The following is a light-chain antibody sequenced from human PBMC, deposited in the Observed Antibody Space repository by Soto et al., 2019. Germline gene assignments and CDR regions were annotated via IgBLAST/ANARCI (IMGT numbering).Light chain of an antibody. CDR1: QDIRNH. J-gene: IGKJ4*01. CDR2: DVS. CDR3: QHYDDLVT. V-gene: IGKV1-33*01. Sequence: DIQMTQSPSSLSASAGDRVIITCQASQDIRNHLNWYQQKPGKAPKLLIYDVSNLATGVPPKFSGGGSGTDFTLTISSLQPEDIAKYYCQHYDDLVTFGGGTKVESK.